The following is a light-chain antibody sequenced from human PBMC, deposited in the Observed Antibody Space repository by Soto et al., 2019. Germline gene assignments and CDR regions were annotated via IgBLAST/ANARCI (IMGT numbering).Light chain of an antibody. CDR3: CSYAGTSTWV. CDR2: EGN. V-gene: IGLV2-23*01. CDR1: SNDVGGYNL. Sequence: ALTQPASVSGSPGQSVTISCTGTSNDVGGYNLVSWYQQDPGKAPRLMIYEGNKRPSGVSDRFSGSRSGNAASLTISGLQAEDEADYYCCSYAGTSTWVFGGGTKLTV. J-gene: IGLJ3*02.